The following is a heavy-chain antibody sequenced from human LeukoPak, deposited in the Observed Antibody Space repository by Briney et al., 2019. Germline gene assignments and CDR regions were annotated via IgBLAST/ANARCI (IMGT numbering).Heavy chain of an antibody. V-gene: IGHV3-30*02. D-gene: IGHD2-2*01. CDR1: GFTFSSYG. J-gene: IGHJ4*02. CDR2: IRYDGSNK. Sequence: PGGSLRLSCAASGFTFSSYGMHWVRQAPGKGLEWVAFIRYDGSNKYYADSVKGRFTISRDNSKNTLYLQMNSLRAEDTAVYYCAKFFMYQLLPSPLDYWGQGTLVTVSS. CDR3: AKFFMYQLLPSPLDY.